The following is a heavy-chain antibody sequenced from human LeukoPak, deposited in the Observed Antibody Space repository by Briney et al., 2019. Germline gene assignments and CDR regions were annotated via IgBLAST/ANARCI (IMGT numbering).Heavy chain of an antibody. CDR3: VRLVGASGSPHYFYYMDV. D-gene: IGHD3-10*01. Sequence: GESLKISCKGSGYSFTSYWIGWMRQMPGTGLEWLGVVYPPDSDAKYSPSFQGQVTTSVDKSISTAYLQWSSLQASDTAMYYCVRLVGASGSPHYFYYMDVWGKGTTVTVSS. V-gene: IGHV5-51*01. CDR2: VYPPDSDA. J-gene: IGHJ6*03. CDR1: GYSFTSYW.